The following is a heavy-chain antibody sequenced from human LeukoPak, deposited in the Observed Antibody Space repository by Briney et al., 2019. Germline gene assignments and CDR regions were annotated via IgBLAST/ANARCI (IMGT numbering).Heavy chain of an antibody. D-gene: IGHD3-22*01. Sequence: ASVKVSCKSSGYTFTTYGISWVRQAPGQGLEWMGWISAYNGNTNYAQNLQGRVTMTTDTSTSTAYMELSSLRSEDTAMYYCSRDRTHYYESSGYYSRWEYWGQGTLVTVSS. J-gene: IGHJ4*02. CDR3: SRDRTHYYESSGYYSRWEY. CDR2: ISAYNGNT. V-gene: IGHV1-18*01. CDR1: GYTFTTYG.